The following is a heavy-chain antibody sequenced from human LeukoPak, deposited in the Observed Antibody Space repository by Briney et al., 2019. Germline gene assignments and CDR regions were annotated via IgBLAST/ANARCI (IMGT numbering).Heavy chain of an antibody. CDR2: IYPGDSDT. CDR3: ARHGLYYDSSGYYYFPPFDY. J-gene: IGHJ4*02. CDR1: GYSFTSYW. V-gene: IGHV5-51*01. Sequence: GESLKISCKGSGYSFTSYWIGWVRQMPGKGLEWMGIIYPGDSDTRYSPSFQGQVTISVDKSISTAYLQWSSLKASDTAMYYCARHGLYYDSSGYYYFPPFDYWGQGTLVTVSS. D-gene: IGHD3-22*01.